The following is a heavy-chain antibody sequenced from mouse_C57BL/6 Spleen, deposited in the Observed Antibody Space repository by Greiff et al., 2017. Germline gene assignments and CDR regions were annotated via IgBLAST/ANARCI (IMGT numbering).Heavy chain of an antibody. V-gene: IGHV5-17*01. Sequence: EVKLVESGGGLVKPGGSLKLSCAASGFTFSDYGMHWVRQAPEKGLEWVAYISSGSSTIYYADTVKGRFTISRDNAKNTLFLQMTSLRSEDTAMYYCARDYYDYPAWFAYWGQGTLVTVSA. D-gene: IGHD2-4*01. CDR3: ARDYYDYPAWFAY. J-gene: IGHJ3*01. CDR1: GFTFSDYG. CDR2: ISSGSSTI.